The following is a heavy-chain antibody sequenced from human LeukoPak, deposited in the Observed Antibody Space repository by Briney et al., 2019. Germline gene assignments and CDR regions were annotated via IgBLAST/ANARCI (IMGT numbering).Heavy chain of an antibody. V-gene: IGHV4-61*02. D-gene: IGHD6-13*01. CDR2: IYTSGST. J-gene: IGHJ4*02. CDR3: AREGRQAPGIAARFDY. CDR1: GGSISSGSYY. Sequence: SETLSLTCTVSGGSISSGSYYWSWIRQPAGKGLEWIGRIYTSGSTNYNPSLKSRVTISVDTSKNQFSLKLSSVTAADTAVYYCAREGRQAPGIAARFDYWGQGTLVTVSS.